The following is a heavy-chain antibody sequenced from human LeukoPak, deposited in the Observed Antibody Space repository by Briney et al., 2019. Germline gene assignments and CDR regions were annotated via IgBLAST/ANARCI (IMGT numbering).Heavy chain of an antibody. V-gene: IGHV3-13*01. Sequence: GGSLRLSCAASGFTLISYDMHWVRQAPGRGLEWVSAIGIAGDTYYPDSVKGRFTISRENDKNSMYPQMNSLKDGDTAVYYCIRGGIQVSGIDAFDIWGQGTMVTVSS. CDR2: IGIAGDT. D-gene: IGHD5/OR15-5a*01. CDR1: GFTLISYD. J-gene: IGHJ3*02. CDR3: IRGGIQVSGIDAFDI.